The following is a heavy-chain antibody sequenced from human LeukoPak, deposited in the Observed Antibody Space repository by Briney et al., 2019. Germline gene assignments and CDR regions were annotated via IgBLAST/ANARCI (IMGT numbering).Heavy chain of an antibody. Sequence: PGGSLRLSCAASGFTFSSYAMHWVRQAPGKGLEWVAVISYDGSNKYYADSVKGRFIISRDNSKNTLYLQMNSLRAEDTAVYYCARELGSWYVDYRGQGTLVTVSS. CDR3: ARELGSWYVDY. CDR1: GFTFSSYA. V-gene: IGHV3-30*04. CDR2: ISYDGSNK. D-gene: IGHD6-13*01. J-gene: IGHJ4*02.